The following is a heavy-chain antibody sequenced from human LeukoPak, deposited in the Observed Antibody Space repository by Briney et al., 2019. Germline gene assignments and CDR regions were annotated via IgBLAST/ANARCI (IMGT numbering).Heavy chain of an antibody. J-gene: IGHJ4*02. CDR2: FSACAGST. D-gene: IGHD3-16*01. CDR1: GFPFNSHA. Sequence: GGSLRLSCAASGFPFNSHAMSWVRQAPGKGLEWVSSFSACAGSTYYADSVKGRFPITRVNSKNTLYLQMNSLRAEDTAVYYCAKGIITGCSFDSWGQGTLLTVSS. CDR3: AKGIITGCSFDS. V-gene: IGHV3-23*01.